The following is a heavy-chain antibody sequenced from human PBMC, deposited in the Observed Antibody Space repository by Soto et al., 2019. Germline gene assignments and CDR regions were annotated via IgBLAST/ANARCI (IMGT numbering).Heavy chain of an antibody. Sequence: GGSLRLSCAASGFTFSSSAMSWVRQAPGKGLEWVSTTSTSGVYYTDSVKGRFTISRDNSKNTLYLQMNSLRVEDTAIYYCAKLATSWGQGALVTVSS. CDR1: GFTFSSSA. V-gene: IGHV3-23*01. CDR2: TSTSGV. CDR3: AKLATS. J-gene: IGHJ5*02.